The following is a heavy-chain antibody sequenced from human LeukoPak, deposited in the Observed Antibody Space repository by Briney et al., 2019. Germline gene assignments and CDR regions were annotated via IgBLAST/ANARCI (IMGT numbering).Heavy chain of an antibody. CDR1: GFTFSSYE. J-gene: IGHJ4*02. V-gene: IGHV3-48*03. Sequence: GGSLRLSCAASGFTFSSYEMNWVRQAPGKGLEWVSYISGSGSTIYYADSVKGRFTISRDNAKNSLYLQMNSLRAEDTAVYYCARVLSLFYFDYWGQGTLVTVSS. D-gene: IGHD2-21*01. CDR3: ARVLSLFYFDY. CDR2: ISGSGSTI.